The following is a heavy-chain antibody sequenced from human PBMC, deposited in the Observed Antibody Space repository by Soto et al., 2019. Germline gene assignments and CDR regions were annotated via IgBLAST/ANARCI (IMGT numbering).Heavy chain of an antibody. CDR2: ISGYNGDT. V-gene: IGHV1-18*01. CDR1: GYKFTSYG. CDR3: ARDQWMVPRGGYD. Sequence: QIPLVQSGPEVKKPGASVKVSCKASGYKFTSYGITWVRQAPGQGLEWMGWISGYNGDTKFGQKVQGRVTLTTDTSTSTAYMELRSLRSDDTAVCYCARDQWMVPRGGYDWGQGTLVTVSS. J-gene: IGHJ4*02. D-gene: IGHD6-19*01.